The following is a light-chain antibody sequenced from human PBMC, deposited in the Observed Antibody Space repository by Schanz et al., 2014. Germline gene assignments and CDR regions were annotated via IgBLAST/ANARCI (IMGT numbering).Light chain of an antibody. Sequence: EIVMTQSPATLSVSPGERATLSCRASESISDNLAWYQHKPGQAPRLLIYGASTRATGIPDRFSGSGSGTDFTLTISGLQSEDFVVYYCQQYNNWPPYTFGQGTKLEIK. V-gene: IGKV3-15*01. J-gene: IGKJ2*01. CDR2: GAS. CDR3: QQYNNWPPYT. CDR1: ESISDN.